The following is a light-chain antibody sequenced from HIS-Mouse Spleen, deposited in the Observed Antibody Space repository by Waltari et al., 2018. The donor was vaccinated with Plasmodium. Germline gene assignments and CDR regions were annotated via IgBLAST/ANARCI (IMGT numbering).Light chain of an antibody. CDR1: QSVSSSY. CDR2: GAS. CDR3: QQYGSSPIT. V-gene: IGKV3-20*01. J-gene: IGKJ5*01. Sequence: EIVLTQSPGTLSLSPGERATLSCRDSQSVSSSYLAWYQQKPGQAPRLLILGASSRATGIPDRCSGSGSGTDFTLTISRLEPEDFAVYYCQQYGSSPITFGQGTRLEIK.